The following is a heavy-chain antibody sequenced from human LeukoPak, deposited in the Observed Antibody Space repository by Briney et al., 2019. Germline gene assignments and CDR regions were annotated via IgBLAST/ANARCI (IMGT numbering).Heavy chain of an antibody. J-gene: IGHJ4*02. D-gene: IGHD3-10*01. V-gene: IGHV3-48*02. CDR3: ARGEYE. CDR1: GFTISRYS. Sequence: GGSLRLSCAAPGFTISRYSINWVRQAPGKGLEWISYISAGGSTMYYADSVRGRFTISRDNAKNALYLQVSSLRDEDTAVYYCARGEYEWGQGTLVTVSS. CDR2: ISAGGSTM.